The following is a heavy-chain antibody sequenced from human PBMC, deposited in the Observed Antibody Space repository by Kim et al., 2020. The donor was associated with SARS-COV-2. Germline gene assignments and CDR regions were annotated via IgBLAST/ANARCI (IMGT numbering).Heavy chain of an antibody. Sequence: GGSLRLSCAASGFTFSSYGMHWVRQAPGKGLEWVAVISYDGSNKYYADSVKGRFTISRDNSKNTLYLQMNSLRAEDTAVYYCAKVDSGNGMDVRGQGTTV. CDR3: AKVDSGNGMDV. V-gene: IGHV3-30*18. J-gene: IGHJ6*02. CDR1: GFTFSSYG. D-gene: IGHD3-10*01. CDR2: ISYDGSNK.